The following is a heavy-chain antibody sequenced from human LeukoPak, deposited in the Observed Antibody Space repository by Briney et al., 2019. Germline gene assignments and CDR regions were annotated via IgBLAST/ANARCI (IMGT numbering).Heavy chain of an antibody. CDR3: ARDRETWYLDF. Sequence: GSLRLSCAASAFTFSSFGMHWVRQAPGKGLEWVAVIWYGGSNKYYADSVEGRFTISRDNSKNTLYLQMNSLGAEDTAVYYCARDRETWYLDFWGQGTLVTVSS. J-gene: IGHJ4*02. V-gene: IGHV3-33*01. CDR1: AFTFSSFG. CDR2: IWYGGSNK.